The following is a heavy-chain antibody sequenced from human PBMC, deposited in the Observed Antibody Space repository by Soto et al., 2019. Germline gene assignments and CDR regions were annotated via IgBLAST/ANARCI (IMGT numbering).Heavy chain of an antibody. J-gene: IGHJ1*01. V-gene: IGHV3-23*01. Sequence: EVQLLESGGGLVQPGGSLRLSCAASGFTFSNYAMSWVRQAPGKGLEWVASITGSDVTTYYADSVKARVTTSRDNSINTLYLQMNSLRAEDMAVYYCAKATHNGERRYCTSTSCAAEHVQLWGQGDLVAVPS. CDR1: GFTFSNYA. D-gene: IGHD2-2*01. CDR3: AKATHNGERRYCTSTSCAAEHVQL. CDR2: ITGSDVTT.